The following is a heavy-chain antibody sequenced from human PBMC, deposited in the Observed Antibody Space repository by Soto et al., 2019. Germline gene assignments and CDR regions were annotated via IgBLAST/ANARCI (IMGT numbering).Heavy chain of an antibody. V-gene: IGHV4-34*01. CDR1: GGSFSGYY. J-gene: IGHJ4*02. CDR2: INRDGVT. D-gene: IGHD2-2*02. CDR3: ARTATQCSRTSCYTVSLDF. Sequence: ASETLSLTCAVFGGSFSGYYWGWIRQPPGKGLEWIGEINRDGVTNYNPSLKSRLTISVDTSKNQFSLKLNSVTAADTAVYYCARTATQCSRTSCYTVSLDFWGQGTLVTVS.